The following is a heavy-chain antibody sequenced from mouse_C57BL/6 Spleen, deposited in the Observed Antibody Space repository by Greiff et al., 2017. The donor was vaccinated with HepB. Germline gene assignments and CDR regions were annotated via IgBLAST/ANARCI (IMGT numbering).Heavy chain of an antibody. V-gene: IGHV14-1*01. CDR1: GFNIKDYY. CDR3: TTGIYDGYYVYFDY. D-gene: IGHD2-3*01. CDR2: IDPEDGDT. Sequence: LVESGAELVRPGASVKLSCTASGFNIKDYYMHWVKQRPEQGLEWIGRIDPEDGDTEYAPKFQGKATMTADTSSNTAYLQLSSLTSEDTAVYYCTTGIYDGYYVYFDYWGQGTTLTVSS. J-gene: IGHJ2*01.